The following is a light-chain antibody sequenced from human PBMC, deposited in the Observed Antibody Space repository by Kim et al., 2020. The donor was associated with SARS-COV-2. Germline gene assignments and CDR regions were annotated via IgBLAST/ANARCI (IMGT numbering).Light chain of an antibody. Sequence: ASVKPTCALCGGHSSYASAWQQQQPEKGPRYLMKLNSDGSHSKGDGIPDRFSGSSSGAERYLTISSLQSEDEADYYCQTWGTGIVVFGGGTQLTVL. CDR3: QTWGTGIVV. CDR1: GGHSSYA. CDR2: LNSDGSH. J-gene: IGLJ2*01. V-gene: IGLV4-69*01.